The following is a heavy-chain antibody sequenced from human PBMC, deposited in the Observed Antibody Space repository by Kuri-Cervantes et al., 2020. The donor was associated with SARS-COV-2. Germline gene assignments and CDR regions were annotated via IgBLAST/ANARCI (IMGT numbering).Heavy chain of an antibody. Sequence: SETLSLTCTVSGDSISSGGYYWSWIRQPPGKGLEWIGYIYYSGSTNYNPSLKSRVTISVDTSKNQFSLKLSSVTAADTAVYYCARGHRGKNWNHRTFWYFDLWGRGTRVTVSS. CDR2: IYYSGST. D-gene: IGHD1-14*01. CDR3: ARGHRGKNWNHRTFWYFDL. J-gene: IGHJ2*01. V-gene: IGHV4-61*08. CDR1: GDSISSGGYY.